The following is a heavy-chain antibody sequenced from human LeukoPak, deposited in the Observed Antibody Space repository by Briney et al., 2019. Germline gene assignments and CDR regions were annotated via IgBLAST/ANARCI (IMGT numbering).Heavy chain of an antibody. D-gene: IGHD3-22*01. J-gene: IGHJ4*02. V-gene: IGHV1-24*01. CDR2: FDPENGET. Sequence: ASVKVSCKVSGYTLTELSMHWVRQAPGKGLEWMASFDPENGETLYAQEFQGRVTLTEDTSADTAYMELISLRSEDTAVYYCTRSAVVLLYYFDYWGQGTLVTVSS. CDR3: TRSAVVLLYYFDY. CDR1: GYTLTELS.